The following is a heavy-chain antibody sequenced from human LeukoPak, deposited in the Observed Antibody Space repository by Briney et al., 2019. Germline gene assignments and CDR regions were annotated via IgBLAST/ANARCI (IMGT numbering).Heavy chain of an antibody. CDR1: GGSISTYY. V-gene: IGHV4-4*07. CDR3: ARKNSGGWYFDY. J-gene: IGHJ4*02. D-gene: IGHD6-19*01. Sequence: PSETLSLTCTVSGGSISTYYYSWIRQPAGKGLEWIGRIYSSGSTKYNPSLKSRVTMSVETSKNQFSLILSSVTASDTAVYYCARKNSGGWYFDYWGQGTLVTVSS. CDR2: IYSSGST.